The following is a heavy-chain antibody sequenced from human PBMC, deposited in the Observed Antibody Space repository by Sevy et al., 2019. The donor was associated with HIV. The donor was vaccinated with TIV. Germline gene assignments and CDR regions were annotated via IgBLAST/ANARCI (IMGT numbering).Heavy chain of an antibody. CDR3: AKVAGSGSYYYGMDV. CDR2: ISWNSGSI. J-gene: IGHJ6*02. CDR1: GFTFDDYA. V-gene: IGHV3-9*01. Sequence: GGSLRLSCAASGFTFDDYAMHWVRQAPGKGLEWVSGISWNSGSIGYADSVKGRFTISRDNAKNSLYLQMNSLRAEDTVLYYCAKVAGSGSYYYGMDVWGQGTTVTVSS. D-gene: IGHD3-10*01.